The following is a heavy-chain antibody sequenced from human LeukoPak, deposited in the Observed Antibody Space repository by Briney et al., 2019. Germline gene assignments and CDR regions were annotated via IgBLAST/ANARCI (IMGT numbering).Heavy chain of an antibody. CDR2: IWYDGSNK. CDR3: ARDQFGRDGYNSLDY. V-gene: IGHV3-33*01. D-gene: IGHD5-24*01. J-gene: IGHJ4*02. Sequence: GESLRLSCAASGFTFSSYGMHWVRQAPGKGLEWVAVIWYDGSNKYYADSVKGRFTISRDNSKNTLYLQMNSLRAEDTAVYYCARDQFGRDGYNSLDYWGQGTLVTVSS. CDR1: GFTFSSYG.